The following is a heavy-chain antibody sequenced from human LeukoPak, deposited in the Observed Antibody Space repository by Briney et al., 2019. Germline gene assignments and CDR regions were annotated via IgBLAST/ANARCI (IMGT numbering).Heavy chain of an antibody. V-gene: IGHV3-23*01. CDR1: GFTFSSYA. J-gene: IGHJ1*01. CDR2: ISGGGGST. D-gene: IGHD1-26*01. CDR3: AREASGSYFHH. Sequence: GGSLRLSCAASGFTFSSYAMSWVRQAPGKGLEWVSAISGGGGSTYYADSVKGRFTISRDNSKNTLYLQMNRLRAEDTAVYYCAREASGSYFHHWGQGTLVTVSS.